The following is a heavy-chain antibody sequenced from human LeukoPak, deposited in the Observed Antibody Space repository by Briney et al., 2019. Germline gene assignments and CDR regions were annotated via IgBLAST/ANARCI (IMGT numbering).Heavy chain of an antibody. Sequence: PSGTLSLTCTVSGGSISSYYWSWIRQPPGKGLEWIGYIYYSGSTNYNPSLKSRVTISVDTSKNQFSLKLSSVTAADTAVYYCAREGGVGATTGAFDIWGQGTMVTVSS. CDR1: GGSISSYY. CDR3: AREGGVGATTGAFDI. J-gene: IGHJ3*02. D-gene: IGHD1-26*01. CDR2: IYYSGST. V-gene: IGHV4-59*12.